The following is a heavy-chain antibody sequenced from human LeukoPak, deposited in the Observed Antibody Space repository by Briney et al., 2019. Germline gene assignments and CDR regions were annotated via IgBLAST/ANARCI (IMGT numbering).Heavy chain of an antibody. J-gene: IGHJ4*02. CDR1: GGSISSYY. CDR2: IYYSGST. CDR3: ARGSGYDYPEYFDY. V-gene: IGHV4-59*01. D-gene: IGHD5-12*01. Sequence: PSETLSLTCTVSGGSISSYYWSWIRQPPGKGLEWIGYIYYSGSTNYNPSLKSRVTISVDTSKNQFSLRLSSVTAADMAVYYCARGSGYDYPEYFDYWGQGTLVTVSS.